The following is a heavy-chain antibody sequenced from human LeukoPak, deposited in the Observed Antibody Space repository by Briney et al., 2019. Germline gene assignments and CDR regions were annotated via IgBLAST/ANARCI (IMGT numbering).Heavy chain of an antibody. J-gene: IGHJ4*02. CDR1: GYTFTSYY. CDR2: INPSGGST. V-gene: IGHV1-46*01. D-gene: IGHD3-22*01. CDR3: ARDYYDSSGYYYYFDY. Sequence: GASVKASCKASGYTFTSYYMHWVRQAPGQGLEWMGIINPSGGSTSYAQKFQGRVTMTRDTSTSTVYMELSSLRSEDTAVYYCARDYYDSSGYYYYFDYWGQGTLVTVSS.